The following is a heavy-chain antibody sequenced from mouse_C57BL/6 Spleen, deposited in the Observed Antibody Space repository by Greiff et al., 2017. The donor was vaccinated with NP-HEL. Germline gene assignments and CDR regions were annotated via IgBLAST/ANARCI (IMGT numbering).Heavy chain of an antibody. Sequence: DVQLQESGGGLVKPGGSLKLSCAASGFTFSSYAMSWVRQTPEKRLEWVATISDGGSYTYYPDNVKGRFTISRDNAKNNLYLQMSHLKSEDTAMYYCARGPLYGSSNFDYWGQGTTLTVSS. CDR3: ARGPLYGSSNFDY. CDR2: ISDGGSYT. D-gene: IGHD1-1*01. J-gene: IGHJ2*01. CDR1: GFTFSSYA. V-gene: IGHV5-4*01.